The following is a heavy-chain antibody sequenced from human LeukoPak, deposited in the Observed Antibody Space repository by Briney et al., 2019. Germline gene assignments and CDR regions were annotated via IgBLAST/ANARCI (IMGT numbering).Heavy chain of an antibody. CDR1: GGTFSSYA. Sequence: ASVKVSCKASGGTFSSYAISWVRQAPGQGLEWMGGIIPIFGTANYAQKFQGRVTITADESTSTAYMELSSLRSEDTAVYYCARGGYYYDSSGYSHLPDYWGQGTLVTVSA. CDR3: ARGGYYYDSSGYSHLPDY. CDR2: IIPIFGTA. J-gene: IGHJ4*02. D-gene: IGHD3-22*01. V-gene: IGHV1-69*13.